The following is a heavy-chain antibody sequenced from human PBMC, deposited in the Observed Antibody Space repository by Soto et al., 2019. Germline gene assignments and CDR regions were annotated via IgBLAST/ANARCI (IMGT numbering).Heavy chain of an antibody. V-gene: IGHV4-38-2*01. CDR1: GYSVSSGYY. J-gene: IGHJ4*02. D-gene: IGHD3-9*01. Sequence: PSETLSLTCAVSGYSVSSGYYWGWIRQPPGKGLEWIGTIYHSGSTYYNPSLESRVTMSLDTSKNQLSLRLSSVTAADTAFYYCTRPILAGYYFYFDSWGQGTRVPSPQ. CDR3: TRPILAGYYFYFDS. CDR2: IYHSGST.